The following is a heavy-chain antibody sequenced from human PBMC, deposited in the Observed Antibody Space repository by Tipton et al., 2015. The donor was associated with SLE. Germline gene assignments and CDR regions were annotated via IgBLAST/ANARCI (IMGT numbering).Heavy chain of an antibody. CDR2: VNHSGGT. D-gene: IGHD3-10*01. CDR3: ARNKVITMVRGVIFPPDY. Sequence: TLSLTCAVYGGSFSGYSWSWIRQTPRKGLEWIGEVNHSGGTKYNPSLKSRGTISVDTSKNQFSLKLISVTAADTALYYCARNKVITMVRGVIFPPDYWGQGTLVTVSS. J-gene: IGHJ4*02. V-gene: IGHV4-34*01. CDR1: GGSFSGYS.